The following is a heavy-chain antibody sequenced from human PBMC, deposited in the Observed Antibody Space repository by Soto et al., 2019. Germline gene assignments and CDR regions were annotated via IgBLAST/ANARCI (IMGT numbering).Heavy chain of an antibody. CDR2: INQDGSEK. CDR1: GFTFSNRG. J-gene: IGHJ4*02. V-gene: IGHV3-7*01. D-gene: IGHD6-19*01. Sequence: PGGSLRLSCAASGFTFSNRGMIWARQAPGKGLEWVANINQDGSEKHYIDSVKGRFTISRDNTENSLYLQLNSLRAEDTAVYYCARDGSGWSVYWGQGTLVTVSS. CDR3: ARDGSGWSVY.